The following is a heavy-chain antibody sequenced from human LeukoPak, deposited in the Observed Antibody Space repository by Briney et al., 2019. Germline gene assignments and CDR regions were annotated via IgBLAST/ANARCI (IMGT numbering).Heavy chain of an antibody. D-gene: IGHD6-13*01. CDR1: GGSFSGYY. CDR3: ARGSQTIAAAGGYYFDY. J-gene: IGHJ4*02. V-gene: IGHV4-34*01. CDR2: INHSGST. Sequence: PSETLSLTCAVYGGSFSGYYWSWIRQPPGKGLEWIGEINHSGSTNYNPSLKSRVTISVDTSKNQFSLKLSSVTAADTAVYYCARGSQTIAAAGGYYFDYWGQGTLVTVSS.